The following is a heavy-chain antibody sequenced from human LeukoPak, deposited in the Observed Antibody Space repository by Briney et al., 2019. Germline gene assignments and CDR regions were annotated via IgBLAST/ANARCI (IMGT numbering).Heavy chain of an antibody. V-gene: IGHV3-48*03. Sequence: GGSLRLSCAASGFTFSSDEMNWVRQAPGKGLEWVSYISSSGSPIYYADSVKGRCTISRDNDKNSLYLQMNSLRAEDTAVYYCASQVETYYYYGMDVWGQGTTVTVSS. J-gene: IGHJ6*02. D-gene: IGHD2-2*01. CDR3: ASQVETYYYYGMDV. CDR2: ISSSGSPI. CDR1: GFTFSSDE.